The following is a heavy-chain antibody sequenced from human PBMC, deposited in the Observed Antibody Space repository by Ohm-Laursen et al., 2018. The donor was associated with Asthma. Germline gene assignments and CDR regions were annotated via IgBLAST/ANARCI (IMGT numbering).Heavy chain of an antibody. V-gene: IGHV1-18*04. CDR2: ISAYKRNT. CDR3: ARDRTKYCYYYGMDV. D-gene: IGHD1-14*01. CDR1: AYTFSAYY. Sequence: PSVTVSCKVSAYTFSAYYIHWARQAPGQGLEWLGWISAYKRNTKHAQKFPGRVTMTTDTSASTANMELMSLTSDDTAVYYCARDRTKYCYYYGMDVWGQGTTVTVSS. J-gene: IGHJ6*02.